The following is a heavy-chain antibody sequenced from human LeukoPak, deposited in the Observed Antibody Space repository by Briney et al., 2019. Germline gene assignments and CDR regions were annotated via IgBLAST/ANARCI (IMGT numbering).Heavy chain of an antibody. CDR2: IYYSGST. J-gene: IGHJ4*02. D-gene: IGHD3-22*01. CDR3: ARSLYYDSSPIDY. V-gene: IGHV4-59*01. Sequence: PSETLSLTCTVSGGSISSYYWSWIRQPPGKGLEWIGYIYYSGSTNYNPSLKSRVTISVDTSKNQFSLKLSSVTAADTAVYYCARSLYYDSSPIDYWGQGTLVTVSS. CDR1: GGSISSYY.